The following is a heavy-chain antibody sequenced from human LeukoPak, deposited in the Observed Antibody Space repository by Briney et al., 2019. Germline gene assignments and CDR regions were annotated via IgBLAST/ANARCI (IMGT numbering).Heavy chain of an antibody. J-gene: IGHJ4*02. D-gene: IGHD3-16*01. Sequence: SQTLSLTCAISGDSVSSNSAAWNWIRQSPSRGLEWLGRTYYRSKWYNDYAVSVKSRITINPDTSKNQFSLQLSSVTAADTAVYYCAGHDSIRGKLDYWGQGTLVTVSS. V-gene: IGHV6-1*01. CDR3: AGHDSIRGKLDY. CDR1: GDSVSSNSAA. CDR2: TYYRSKWYN.